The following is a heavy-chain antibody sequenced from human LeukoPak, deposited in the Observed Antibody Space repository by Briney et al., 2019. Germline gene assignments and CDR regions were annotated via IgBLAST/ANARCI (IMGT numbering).Heavy chain of an antibody. Sequence: ASVKVSCKASGYTFTSYDISWLRQAPGQGLEWMGWISAYNGNTNYAQKLQGRVTMTTDTSTSTAYMELRSLRSDDTAVYYCARERTARSSSDYWGQGTLVTVSS. CDR1: GYTFTSYD. CDR2: ISAYNGNT. D-gene: IGHD6-6*01. J-gene: IGHJ4*02. V-gene: IGHV1-18*01. CDR3: ARERTARSSSDY.